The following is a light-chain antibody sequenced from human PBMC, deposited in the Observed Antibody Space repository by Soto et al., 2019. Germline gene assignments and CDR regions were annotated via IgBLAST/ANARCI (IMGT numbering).Light chain of an antibody. CDR2: DAP. J-gene: IGKJ1*01. CDR3: QQRGNWPLT. CDR1: QSVSSY. Sequence: EIVLTQSPATLSLSPGERATLSCRASQSVSSYFAWYQQKPGQAPRLLIYDAPNRATGIAARFSGSGSGTDFTLTISSLEPEDFAVYYCQQRGNWPLTFGQGTKVEIK. V-gene: IGKV3-11*01.